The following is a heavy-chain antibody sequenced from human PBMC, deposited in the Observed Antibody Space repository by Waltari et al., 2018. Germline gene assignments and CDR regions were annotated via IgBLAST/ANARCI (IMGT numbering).Heavy chain of an antibody. V-gene: IGHV4-34*01. CDR2: INHSGCT. D-gene: IGHD3-16*02. CDR1: GGSFSGYY. Sequence: QVQLQQWGAGLLKPSETLSLTCAVYGGSFSGYYWSWIRQPPGKGLEWIGEINHSGCTIYNPTLKSRVTRSVDTSKNQFSLKLSSVTAADTAVYDGARGPYYDYVWGSYRYRPYYFDYWGQGTLVTVSS. J-gene: IGHJ4*02. CDR3: ARGPYYDYVWGSYRYRPYYFDY.